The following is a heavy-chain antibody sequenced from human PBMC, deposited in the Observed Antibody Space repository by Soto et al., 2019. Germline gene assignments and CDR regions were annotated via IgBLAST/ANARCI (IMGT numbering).Heavy chain of an antibody. V-gene: IGHV3-9*01. CDR3: AKDTGGGGGRNIWYYFDS. D-gene: IGHD3-16*01. Sequence: EMQLVESGGGFVQPGGSLRLSCAASGFTFDDYAMHWVRQGPGKGLEWVSSISWNSGDIVYADSVKGRFTISRDNPKNSLYLKMNSVGGEDTAFYYCAKDTGGGGGRNIWYYFDSWGLGTLVTVSS. CDR2: ISWNSGDI. CDR1: GFTFDDYA. J-gene: IGHJ4*02.